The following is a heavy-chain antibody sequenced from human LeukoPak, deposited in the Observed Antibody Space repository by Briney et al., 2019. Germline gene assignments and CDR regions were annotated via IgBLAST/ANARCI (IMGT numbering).Heavy chain of an antibody. D-gene: IGHD5-12*01. CDR3: ARGYIYGVATYNFDY. Sequence: ASVKVSCKASGYTFTSYYMHWVRQAPGQGLKWMGIINPSGGSTSYAQKFQGRVTMTRDMSTSTVYMELSSLRSEDTAVYYCARGYIYGVATYNFDYWGQGTLVTVSS. J-gene: IGHJ4*02. V-gene: IGHV1-46*01. CDR2: INPSGGST. CDR1: GYTFTSYY.